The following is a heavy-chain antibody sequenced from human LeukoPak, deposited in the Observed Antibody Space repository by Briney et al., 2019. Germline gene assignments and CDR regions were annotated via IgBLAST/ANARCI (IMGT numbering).Heavy chain of an antibody. Sequence: PGGSLRLSCAASGFTFSSYGMHWVRQAPAKGLEWAAVISYDGSNKYYADSVKGRFTISRDNSKNTLYLQMNSLRAEDTAVYFCAKGGWLQSPTDYWGQGTLVTVSS. CDR2: ISYDGSNK. CDR1: GFTFSSYG. V-gene: IGHV3-30*18. D-gene: IGHD5-24*01. CDR3: AKGGWLQSPTDY. J-gene: IGHJ4*02.